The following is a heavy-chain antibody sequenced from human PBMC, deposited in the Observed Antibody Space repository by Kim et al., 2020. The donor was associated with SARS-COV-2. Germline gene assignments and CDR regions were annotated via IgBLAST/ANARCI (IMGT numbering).Heavy chain of an antibody. CDR3: AKRGIVVVPAATNWFDP. J-gene: IGHJ5*02. V-gene: IGHV3-23*01. CDR1: GFTFSSYA. Sequence: GGSLRLSCAASGFTFSSYAMSWVRQAPGKGLEWVSAISGSGGSTYYADSVKGRFTISRDNSKNTLYLQMNSLRAEDTAVYYCAKRGIVVVPAATNWFDPWGQGTLVTVSS. D-gene: IGHD2-2*01. CDR2: ISGSGGST.